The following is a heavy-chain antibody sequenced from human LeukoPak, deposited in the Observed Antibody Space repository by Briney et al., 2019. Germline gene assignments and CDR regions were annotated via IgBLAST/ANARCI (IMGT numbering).Heavy chain of an antibody. CDR2: IYYSGST. Sequence: TSETLSLTCTVSGGSISSSSYYWGWIRQPPGKGLEWIGYIYYSGSTNYNPSLKSRVTISVDTSKNQFSLKLSSVTAADTAVYYCAREIDYGDYVRWFDPWGQGTLVTVSS. CDR1: GGSISSSSYY. CDR3: AREIDYGDYVRWFDP. J-gene: IGHJ5*02. V-gene: IGHV4-61*05. D-gene: IGHD4-17*01.